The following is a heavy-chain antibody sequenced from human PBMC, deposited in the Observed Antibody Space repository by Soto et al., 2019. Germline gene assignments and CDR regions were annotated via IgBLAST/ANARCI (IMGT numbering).Heavy chain of an antibody. CDR3: ARDKGMATYYYYGMDV. V-gene: IGHV4-59*01. Sequence: PSETLSLTCTVSGGSISSYTRSWIRQAPGKGLEWIGYIYYSGSTNYNPSLKSRVTISVDTSKTQFSLKLSSVTAADTAVYYCARDKGMATYYYYGMDVWGQGTTVTVSS. CDR2: IYYSGST. D-gene: IGHD3-10*01. CDR1: GGSISSYT. J-gene: IGHJ6*02.